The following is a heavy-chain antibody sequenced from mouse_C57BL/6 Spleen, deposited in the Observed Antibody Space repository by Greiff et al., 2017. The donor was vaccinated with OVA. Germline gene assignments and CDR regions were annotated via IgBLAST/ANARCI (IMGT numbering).Heavy chain of an antibody. J-gene: IGHJ2*01. D-gene: IGHD2-10*01. V-gene: IGHV1-42*01. Sequence: VQLKESGPELVKPGASVKISCKASGYSFTGYYMNWVKQSPEKSLEWIGEINPSTGGTTYNQKFKAKATLTVDKSSSTAYMQLKSLTSEDSAVYYCARSLPGDYWGQGTTLTVSS. CDR2: INPSTGGT. CDR3: ARSLPGDY. CDR1: GYSFTGYY.